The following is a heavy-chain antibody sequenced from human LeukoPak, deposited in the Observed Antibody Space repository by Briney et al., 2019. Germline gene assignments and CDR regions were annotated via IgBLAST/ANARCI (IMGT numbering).Heavy chain of an antibody. CDR1: GFTFSSYA. J-gene: IGHJ3*02. CDR2: ISYDGSNK. CDR3: ARDSGSLGPDAFDI. D-gene: IGHD1-26*01. Sequence: GGSLRLSCAASGFTFSSYAMHWVRQAPGKGLEWVAVISYDGSNKYYADSVKGRFTISRDNSKNTLYLQMNSLRAEDTAVYCCARDSGSLGPDAFDIWGQGTMVTVSS. V-gene: IGHV3-30-3*01.